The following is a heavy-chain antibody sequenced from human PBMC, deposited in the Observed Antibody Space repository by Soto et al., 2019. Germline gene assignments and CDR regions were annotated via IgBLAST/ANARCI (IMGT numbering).Heavy chain of an antibody. D-gene: IGHD3-10*01. CDR2: ISVYNGNT. CDR3: ARSGPLGYEYYIMDV. J-gene: IGHJ6*04. CDR1: GYTFTSYG. Sequence: ASVKVSCKASGYTFTSYGVSWVRQAPGQGLEWMARISVYNGNTKYAQKLQGRVTMPTEAYTSTDYVDLRGLRYDETAVYYCARSGPLGYEYYIMDVWG. V-gene: IGHV1-18*01.